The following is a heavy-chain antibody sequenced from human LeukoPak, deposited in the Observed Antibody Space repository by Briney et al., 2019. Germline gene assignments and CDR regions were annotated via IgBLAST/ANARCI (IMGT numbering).Heavy chain of an antibody. V-gene: IGHV3-48*04. CDR1: GFTFSSYS. CDR2: ISSSSSTT. CDR3: ASSIVADGTSPFDY. Sequence: GGSLRPSCAASGFTFSSYSMNWVRQAPGKGLEWVSYISSSSSTTYYADSVKGRFTISRDNAKNSLYMQMNSLRAEDTAVYYCASSIVADGTSPFDYWGQGTLVTVSS. D-gene: IGHD6-13*01. J-gene: IGHJ4*02.